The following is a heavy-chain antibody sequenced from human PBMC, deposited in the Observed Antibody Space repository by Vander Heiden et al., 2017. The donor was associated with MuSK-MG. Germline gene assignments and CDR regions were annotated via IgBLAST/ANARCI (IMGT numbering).Heavy chain of an antibody. J-gene: IGHJ6*03. CDR2: ISAYNGNT. V-gene: IGHV1-18*01. CDR3: ARMQQLGYYYYYYYMDV. CDR1: GYTFTSYG. D-gene: IGHD6-13*01. Sequence: QVQLVQSGAEVKKPGASVKVSCKASGYTFTSYGISWVRQAPGQGLEWMGWISAYNGNTNYAQKLQGRVTMTTDTSTSTAYMELRSLRSDDTAVYYCARMQQLGYYYYYYYMDVWGKGTTVTVSS.